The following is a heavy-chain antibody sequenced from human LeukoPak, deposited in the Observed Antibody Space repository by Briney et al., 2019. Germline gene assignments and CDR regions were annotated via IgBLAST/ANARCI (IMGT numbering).Heavy chain of an antibody. Sequence: GGSLRLSCAASGFIVSGDFMSWVRQAPGKGLEWVSAISGSGGSTYYADSVKGRFTISRDNAKNSLYLQMNSLRAEDTAVYYCARPRTGELLYSLDYWGQGTLVTVSS. J-gene: IGHJ4*02. CDR3: ARPRTGELLYSLDY. CDR2: ISGSGGST. CDR1: GFIVSGDF. V-gene: IGHV3-21*01. D-gene: IGHD3-10*01.